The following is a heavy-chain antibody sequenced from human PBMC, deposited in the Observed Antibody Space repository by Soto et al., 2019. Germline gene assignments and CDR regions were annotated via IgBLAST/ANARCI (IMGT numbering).Heavy chain of an antibody. CDR2: INPTSGGT. D-gene: IGHD4-17*01. J-gene: IGHJ4*02. CDR1: GYTFAAYY. Sequence: QVQLVQSGAEVKKPGASVKVSCKTSGYTFAAYYIHWIRQAPGQGLEWMGWINPTSGGTVYAQNFQDRVTMTRDTSISTASMELRRLNSDDTAVYYCARDPDYGDYWGYVFDSWGQGTPVTVSS. CDR3: ARDPDYGDYWGYVFDS. V-gene: IGHV1-2*02.